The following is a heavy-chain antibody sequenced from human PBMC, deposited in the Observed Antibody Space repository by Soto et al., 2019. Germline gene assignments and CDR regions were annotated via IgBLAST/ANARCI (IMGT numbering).Heavy chain of an antibody. CDR1: GFTFSSYA. D-gene: IGHD3-3*01. V-gene: IGHV3-23*01. CDR2: INGSGGST. J-gene: IGHJ3*02. CDR3: ANYMTYFDFWSGYGNAFDI. Sequence: GGSLRLSCAASGFTFSSYAMSWVRQAPGKGLEWVSDINGSGGSTYYADSVKGRFTISRDNSKNTLYLQMNSLIAEDTAVFYCANYMTYFDFWSGYGNAFDIWGQGTMVTVSS.